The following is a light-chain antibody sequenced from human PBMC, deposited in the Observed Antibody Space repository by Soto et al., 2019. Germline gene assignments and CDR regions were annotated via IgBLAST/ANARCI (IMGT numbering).Light chain of an antibody. CDR2: GAS. CDR1: QGIAND. CDR3: LQHNNYPWT. Sequence: DIQMTQSPSSLSASVGDRVTITCRASQGIANDLGWYQQKPGKAPKRLIYGASSLQSGVPSRFSGSGSGTEFTLTISSLQTEDFASYYCLQHNNYPWTFGEGTKVDIK. J-gene: IGKJ1*01. V-gene: IGKV1-17*01.